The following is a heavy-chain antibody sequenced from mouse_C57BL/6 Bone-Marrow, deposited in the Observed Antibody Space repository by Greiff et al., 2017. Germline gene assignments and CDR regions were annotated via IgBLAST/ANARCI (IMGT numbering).Heavy chain of an antibody. CDR3: ARALITTVSSGNYFDD. CDR2: IYPGSGNT. D-gene: IGHD1-1*01. J-gene: IGHJ2*01. CDR1: GYTFTDYY. V-gene: IGHV1-84*01. Sequence: VHLVESGPELVKPGASVKISCKASGYTFTDYYINWVKQRPGQGLEWIGWIYPGSGNTTYNEKFKGKATVTVDTSSSTAYMQLSSLTSEDSAVYFCARALITTVSSGNYFDDWGKGTTLTVAS.